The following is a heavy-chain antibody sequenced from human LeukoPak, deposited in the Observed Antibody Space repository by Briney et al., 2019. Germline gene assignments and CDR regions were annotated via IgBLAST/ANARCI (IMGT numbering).Heavy chain of an antibody. V-gene: IGHV3-23*01. CDR1: GFTFSSYA. J-gene: IGHJ4*02. Sequence: GGSLRLSCVASGFTFSSYAMSWVRQAPGKGLEWVSAISGSGGSTYYADSVEGRFTISRDNSKNTLYLQMNSLRAEDTAVYYCAKTGSYWGVYYFDYWGQGTLVTVSS. CDR3: AKTGSYWGVYYFDY. CDR2: ISGSGGST. D-gene: IGHD1-26*01.